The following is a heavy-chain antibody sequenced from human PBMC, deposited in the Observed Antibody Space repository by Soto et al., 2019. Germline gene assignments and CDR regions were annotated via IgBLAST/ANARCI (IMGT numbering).Heavy chain of an antibody. CDR3: TRVTVDEPSVYDHGDYSYYGMDV. D-gene: IGHD5-12*01. J-gene: IGHJ6*02. V-gene: IGHV4-30-2*01. CDR1: GGSISSGGYS. CDR2: NYHSGST. Sequence: PSGTLSLTCAVSGGSISSGGYSWSWIRQPPGKGLEWIGYNYHSGSTYYNPSLKSRATISVDRSKNQFSLKLSSVTAAATAVYYCTRVTVDEPSVYDHGDYSYYGMDVWGQGTTVTVSS.